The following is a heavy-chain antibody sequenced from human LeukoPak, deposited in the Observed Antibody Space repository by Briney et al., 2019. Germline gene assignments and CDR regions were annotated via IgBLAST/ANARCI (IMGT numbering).Heavy chain of an antibody. V-gene: IGHV1-46*01. CDR3: AREDLAVAGTPDY. CDR1: GYTFTSNY. D-gene: IGHD6-19*01. CDR2: IYPRDGST. Sequence: ASVKVSCKASGYTFTSNYIHWVRQAPGQGLEWMGMIYPRDGSTSYAQKFQGKVTMTRDTSTSTVYMELSSLRSEDTAVYYCAREDLAVAGTPDYWGQGTLVTVSS. J-gene: IGHJ4*02.